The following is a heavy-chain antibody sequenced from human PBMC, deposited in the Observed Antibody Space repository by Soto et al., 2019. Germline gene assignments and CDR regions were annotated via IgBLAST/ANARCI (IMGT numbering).Heavy chain of an antibody. Sequence: PGGSLRLSCAASGFTFSDYYMSWIRQAPGKGLEWVSYISSSSSYTNYADSVKGRFTISRDNAKNSLYLQMNSLRAEDTAVYYCARDQVDGYNDLDYWGQGTLVTVSS. V-gene: IGHV3-11*05. CDR3: ARDQVDGYNDLDY. D-gene: IGHD5-12*01. CDR2: ISSSSSYT. CDR1: GFTFSDYY. J-gene: IGHJ4*02.